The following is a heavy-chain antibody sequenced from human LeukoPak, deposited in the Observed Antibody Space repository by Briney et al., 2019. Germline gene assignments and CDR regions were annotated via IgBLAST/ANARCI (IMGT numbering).Heavy chain of an antibody. CDR3: ASLYGSSWPPFDY. Sequence: GSLRLSCAASGFTFSTYWMHWVRQPPGKGLEWIGEIYHSGSINYNPSLKSRVTISIDKSKNQFSLKLSSVTAADTAVYYCASLYGSSWPPFDYWGQGTLVTVSS. CDR2: IYHSGSI. J-gene: IGHJ4*02. V-gene: IGHV4-4*02. D-gene: IGHD6-13*01. CDR1: GFTFSTYW.